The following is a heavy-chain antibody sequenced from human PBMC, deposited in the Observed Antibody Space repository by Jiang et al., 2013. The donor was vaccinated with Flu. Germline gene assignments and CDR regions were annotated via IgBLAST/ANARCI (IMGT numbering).Heavy chain of an antibody. J-gene: IGHJ4*02. CDR1: GGSISSSSFY. CDR2: IYYSGST. V-gene: IGHV4-39*01. D-gene: IGHD1-7*01. CDR3: ARQIYWNYLGSFDY. Sequence: LSLTCTVSGGSISSSSFYWGWIRQPPGKGLEWIGSIYYSGSTYYNPSLKSRVTISVDTSKNQFSLKLSSVTAADTAVYYCARQIYWNYLGSFDYWGQGTLVTVSS.